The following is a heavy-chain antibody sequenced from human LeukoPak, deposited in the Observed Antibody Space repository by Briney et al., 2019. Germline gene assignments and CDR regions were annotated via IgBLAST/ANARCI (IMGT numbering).Heavy chain of an antibody. CDR2: MNPNSGNT. CDR1: GYTFTSYD. D-gene: IGHD3-3*01. V-gene: IGHV1-8*01. CDR3: ARAALRFLEWSPYYYYGMDV. J-gene: IGHJ6*02. Sequence: APVKVSCKASGYTFTSYDINWVRQATGQGLEWMGWMNPNSGNTGYAQKFQGRVTMTRNTSISTAYMELSSLRSEDTAVYYCARAALRFLEWSPYYYYGMDVWGQGTTVTVSS.